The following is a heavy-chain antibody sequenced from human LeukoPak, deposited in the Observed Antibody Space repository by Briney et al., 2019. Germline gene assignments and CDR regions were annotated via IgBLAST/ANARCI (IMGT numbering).Heavy chain of an antibody. CDR3: ARIAVAGSVDY. J-gene: IGHJ4*02. V-gene: IGHV4-61*02. CDR2: IYSSGST. CDR1: GGSISTGSYY. Sequence: PSETLSLTCTVSGGSISTGSYYWSWIRQPAGKGLEWIGRIYSSGSTNYNPSLKNRVIISVDTSKNQFSLKLSSVTAADTAVYYCARIAVAGSVDYWGQGTLVTVSS. D-gene: IGHD6-19*01.